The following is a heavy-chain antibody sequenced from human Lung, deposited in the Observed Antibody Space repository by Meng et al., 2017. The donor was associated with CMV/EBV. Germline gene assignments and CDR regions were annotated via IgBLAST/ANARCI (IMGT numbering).Heavy chain of an antibody. J-gene: IGHJ5*02. CDR3: ARAAARPSDWFDP. Sequence: HIPVKRSAPTLVKPTQTLTLTCTFSGFSLSTSGVGVGWFRQPPGKALECLAIIYGDDEKRYSPSLESRLTVTKDTSKNQVVLTMTNMVPVDTATYYCARAAARPSDWFDPWGQGTLVTVSS. D-gene: IGHD6-6*01. V-gene: IGHV2-5*02. CDR2: IYGDDEK. CDR1: GFSLSTSGVG.